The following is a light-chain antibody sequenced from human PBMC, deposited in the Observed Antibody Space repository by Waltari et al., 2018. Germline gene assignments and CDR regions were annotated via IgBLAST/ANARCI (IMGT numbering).Light chain of an antibody. CDR3: QQSFSSPWT. Sequence: DIQMTQSPSSLSASVGDTVTVTCWASQNIRTYLNWYQQKTAKAPKLLIYGASTLQRGVPSRFRGSASGTEFTLTVTNLQPDDFATYFCQQSFSSPWTFGQGTTVNI. J-gene: IGKJ1*01. V-gene: IGKV1-39*01. CDR2: GAS. CDR1: QNIRTY.